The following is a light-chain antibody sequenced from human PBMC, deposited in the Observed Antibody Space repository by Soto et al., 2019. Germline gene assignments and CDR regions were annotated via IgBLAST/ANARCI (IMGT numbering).Light chain of an antibody. CDR1: QSVSSSY. CDR2: GAS. V-gene: IGKV3-20*01. CDR3: QQYGSSPPFT. Sequence: EIGLTQSPGTLSLSPGERATLSCRAVQSVSSSYLAWYQQKPGQAPRLLIYGASSRATGIPDRFGGSGSGTDFTLTISRLEPEDFAVYYCQQYGSSPPFTFGQGTKVDI. J-gene: IGKJ1*01.